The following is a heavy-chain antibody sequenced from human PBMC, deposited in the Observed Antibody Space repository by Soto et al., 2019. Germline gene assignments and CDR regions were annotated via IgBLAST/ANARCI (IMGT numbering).Heavy chain of an antibody. CDR1: GGSFSGYY. CDR3: ARGTEYSSY. CDR2: INHSGST. V-gene: IGHV4-34*01. J-gene: IGHJ4*02. D-gene: IGHD6-6*01. Sequence: QVQLQQWGAGLLKPSETLSLTYAVYGGSFSGYYWSWIRQPPGKGLEWIGEINHSGSTNYNPSLKSRVTISVDTSKNQFSLKLSSVTAADTAVYYCARGTEYSSYWGQGTLVTVSS.